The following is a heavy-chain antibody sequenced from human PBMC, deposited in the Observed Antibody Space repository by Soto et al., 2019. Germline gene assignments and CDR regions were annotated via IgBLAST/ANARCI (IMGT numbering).Heavy chain of an antibody. J-gene: IGHJ4*02. CDR1: GGSFSGYY. D-gene: IGHD1-20*01. CDR2: INHSGST. Sequence: SETLSLTCAVYGGSFSGYYWSWIRQPPGKGLEWIGEINHSGSTNYNPSLKSRVTISVDTSKNQFSLKLSSVTAADTAVYYCARDPRITSFDYWGQGTLVTVSS. V-gene: IGHV4-34*01. CDR3: ARDPRITSFDY.